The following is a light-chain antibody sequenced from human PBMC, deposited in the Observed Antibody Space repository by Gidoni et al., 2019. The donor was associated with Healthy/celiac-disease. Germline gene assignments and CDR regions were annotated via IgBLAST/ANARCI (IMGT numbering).Light chain of an antibody. CDR2: AAS. V-gene: IGKV1-9*01. Sequence: IQLTQSPSSLSASVGDRVTITCRASQGISSYLAWYQQKPGKAPKLLIYAASTLQSGVPSRFSGSVSVTDFTLTISSLQPEDFATYYCQQLNSYLTFGPGTKVDIK. J-gene: IGKJ3*01. CDR1: QGISSY. CDR3: QQLNSYLT.